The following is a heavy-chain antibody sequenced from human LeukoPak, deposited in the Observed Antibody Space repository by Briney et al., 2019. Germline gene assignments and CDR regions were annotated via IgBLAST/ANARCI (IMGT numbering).Heavy chain of an antibody. J-gene: IGHJ6*02. CDR3: ARGGYCSSTSCPHYYYGMDV. D-gene: IGHD2-2*01. CDR1: GFTFSSYG. V-gene: IGHV3-33*01. CDR2: IWYDGSNK. Sequence: GGSLRLSCAASGFTFSSYGMHWVRQAPGKGLGWVAVIWYDGSNKYYADSVKGRFTISRDNSKNTLYLQMNSLRAEDTAVYYCARGGYCSSTSCPHYYYGMDVWGQGTTVTVSS.